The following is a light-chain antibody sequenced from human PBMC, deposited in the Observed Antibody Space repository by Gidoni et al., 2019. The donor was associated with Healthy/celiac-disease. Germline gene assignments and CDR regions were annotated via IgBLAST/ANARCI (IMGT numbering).Light chain of an antibody. J-gene: IGKJ2*01. V-gene: IGKV3-15*01. CDR2: GAS. Sequence: EIVMTQSPATLSVSPGERATLSCRASQSVSSNLSWYQQKPGKAPRLLIYGASPRATGIPARFSGSGSVTEFTLTISSLQSEDFAVYYCQQYNNWPPYTFGQWTQLEIK. CDR1: QSVSSN. CDR3: QQYNNWPPYT.